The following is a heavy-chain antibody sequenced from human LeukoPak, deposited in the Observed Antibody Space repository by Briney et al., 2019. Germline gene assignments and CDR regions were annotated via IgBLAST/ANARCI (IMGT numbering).Heavy chain of an antibody. CDR1: GDSISSYY. Sequence: SETLSLTCTVSGDSISSYYWSWIRRPPGKGLEWIVYIYTSGSTNYNPPLKSRVTISVDTSKNQFSLKLSSVTAADTAVYYCASHHSSSSLRALDPWGQGTLVTVSS. CDR3: ASHHSSSSLRALDP. V-gene: IGHV4-4*09. D-gene: IGHD6-6*01. CDR2: IYTSGST. J-gene: IGHJ5*02.